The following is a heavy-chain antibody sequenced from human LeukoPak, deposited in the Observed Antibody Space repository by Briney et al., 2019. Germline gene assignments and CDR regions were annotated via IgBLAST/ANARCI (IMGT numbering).Heavy chain of an antibody. Sequence: ASVKVSCKASGYTFTSYGISWVRQAPGQGLEWMGWISAYNGNTKYAQKLQGRVTMTTDTSTSTAYMELRSLRSDDTAVYYCARVRDFWSGYYVDYWGQGTLVTVSS. CDR1: GYTFTSYG. V-gene: IGHV1-18*01. J-gene: IGHJ4*02. CDR3: ARVRDFWSGYYVDY. CDR2: ISAYNGNT. D-gene: IGHD3-3*01.